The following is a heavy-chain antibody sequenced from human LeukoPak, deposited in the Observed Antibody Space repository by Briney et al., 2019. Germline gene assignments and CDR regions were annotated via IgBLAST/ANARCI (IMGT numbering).Heavy chain of an antibody. V-gene: IGHV4-61*02. J-gene: IGHJ6*03. CDR1: GGSISSGSYY. D-gene: IGHD3-10*01. Sequence: PSETLSLTCTVSGGSISSGSYYWSWIRQPAGKGLEWIERIYTSGSTNYNPSLKSRVTISVGTSKNQFSLKLSSVTAADTAVYYCARDRILWFGELPPYYYMDVWGKGTTVTISS. CDR3: ARDRILWFGELPPYYYMDV. CDR2: IYTSGST.